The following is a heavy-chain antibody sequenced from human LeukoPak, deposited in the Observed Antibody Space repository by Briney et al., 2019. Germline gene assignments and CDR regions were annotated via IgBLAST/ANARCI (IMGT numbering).Heavy chain of an antibody. Sequence: SETLSLTCSVSGGSINTYYGTWIRQTPGKGLEWIGHIHYSGIPNYNPSLKSRVTISIDTSKTQFSLKLTSVTAADTALYFCARGVVPATSHLPLLEYWGQGTLVTVSS. J-gene: IGHJ4*02. CDR3: ARGVVPATSHLPLLEY. V-gene: IGHV4-59*01. D-gene: IGHD2-15*01. CDR2: IHYSGIP. CDR1: GGSINTYY.